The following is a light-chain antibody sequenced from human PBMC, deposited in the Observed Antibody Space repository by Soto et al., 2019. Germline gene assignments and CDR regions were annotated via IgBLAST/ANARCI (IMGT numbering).Light chain of an antibody. V-gene: IGLV2-14*01. CDR2: EVS. J-gene: IGLJ3*02. CDR3: SSYTSSRV. Sequence: QSALTQPASVSGSPGQSITISCTGTSSDVGGYNYVSWYQQHPGKAPKLMIYEVSNRPSGVSNRFSGSKSGNTASLTTSGLQAEDEADYYCSSYTSSRVFGGGTKLTVL. CDR1: SSDVGGYNY.